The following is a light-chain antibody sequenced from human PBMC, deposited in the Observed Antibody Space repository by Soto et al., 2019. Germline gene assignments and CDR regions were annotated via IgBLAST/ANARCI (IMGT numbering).Light chain of an antibody. CDR3: QQYNNWPLT. CDR2: GAS. Sequence: EIVMKKSAATVSVSGGERATLSCISCHSVSSDLAWYQHRPGQAPSLLIYGASTRATRIPARFSGSGSGTEFTLTIRSLQSEDIAVYYCQQYNNWPLTFGGGTKVDI. CDR1: HSVSSD. J-gene: IGKJ4*01. V-gene: IGKV3-15*01.